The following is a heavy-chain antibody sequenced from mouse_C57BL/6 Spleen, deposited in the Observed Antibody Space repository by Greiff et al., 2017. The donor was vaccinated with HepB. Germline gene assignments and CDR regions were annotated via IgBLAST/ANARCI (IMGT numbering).Heavy chain of an antibody. D-gene: IGHD2-1*01. J-gene: IGHJ3*01. CDR3: ARDRGNYLFAY. CDR1: GFTFSSYA. Sequence: EVKLVESGGGLVKPGGSLKLSCAASGFTFSSYAMSWVRQTPEKRLEWVATLSDGGSYTYYPDNVKGRFTISRDNAKNNLYLQMRHLKSEDTAMYYCARDRGNYLFAYWGQGTLVTVSA. CDR2: LSDGGSYT. V-gene: IGHV5-4*01.